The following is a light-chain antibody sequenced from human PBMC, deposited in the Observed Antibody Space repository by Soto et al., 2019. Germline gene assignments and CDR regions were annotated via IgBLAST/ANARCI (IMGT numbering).Light chain of an antibody. V-gene: IGKV3-20*01. CDR2: GAS. CDR1: QTIDTH. Sequence: EIVMTQSPGTLSVSPGERATLSCRASQTIDTHLAWYQQKPGQAPRLLIYGASSRATGIPDRFSGSGSGTDFTLTISRLEPEDFAVYYCQQYGSSPTTFGQGTKVDIK. CDR3: QQYGSSPTT. J-gene: IGKJ1*01.